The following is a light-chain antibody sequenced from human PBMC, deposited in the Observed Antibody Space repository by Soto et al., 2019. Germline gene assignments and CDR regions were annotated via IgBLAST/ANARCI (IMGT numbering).Light chain of an antibody. CDR3: CSYAGSSTYV. CDR2: EVS. V-gene: IGLV2-23*02. J-gene: IGLJ1*01. Sequence: QSALTQPASVSASPGQSTTISCTGTSSDVGSYNLVSWYQQHPGKAPKLMIYEVSKRPSGVSNRFSGSKSGNTASLTISGLQAEDEADYYCCSYAGSSTYVFGTGTKVTVL. CDR1: SSDVGSYNL.